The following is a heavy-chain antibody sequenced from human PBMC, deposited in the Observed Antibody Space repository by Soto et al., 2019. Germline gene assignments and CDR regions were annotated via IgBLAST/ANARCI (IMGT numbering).Heavy chain of an antibody. V-gene: IGHV3-23*01. CDR2: ISGSGGST. J-gene: IGHJ4*02. CDR3: AISRTGCFDY. Sequence: EVQMLESGGGLVQPGGSLRLSCAASGFTFSSYAMSWVRQVPGKGLEWVSAISGSGGSTYYADSVKGRFTISRDNSNNTLYLQMTSLRAEDTAVYYCAISRTGCFDYWGQGTLVTVSS. D-gene: IGHD3-9*01. CDR1: GFTFSSYA.